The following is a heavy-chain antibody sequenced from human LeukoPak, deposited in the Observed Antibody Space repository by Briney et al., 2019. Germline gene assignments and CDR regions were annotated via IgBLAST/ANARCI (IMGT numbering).Heavy chain of an antibody. Sequence: GGSLRLSCAASGFTFSSYSMNWVRQVPGKGLGWVAVIWYDGSNKYYADSVKGRFTISRDNSKNTLYLQMNSLRAEDTAVYYCAKGTYYYDPSWGDAFDIWGQGTMVTVSS. CDR3: AKGTYYYDPSWGDAFDI. CDR2: IWYDGSNK. J-gene: IGHJ3*02. D-gene: IGHD3-22*01. CDR1: GFTFSSYS. V-gene: IGHV3-33*06.